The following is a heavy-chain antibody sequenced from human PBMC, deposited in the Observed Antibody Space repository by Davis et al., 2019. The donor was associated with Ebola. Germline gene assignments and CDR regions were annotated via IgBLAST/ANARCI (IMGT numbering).Heavy chain of an antibody. J-gene: IGHJ6*02. V-gene: IGHV4-59*01. CDR1: GGSISSYY. Sequence: SETLSLTCTVSGGSISSYYWSWIRQPPGKGLEWFGYIYHTGSTNYNPSLRSRVTMSVDASKSQFSLNLSSVTVADTAVYYCARTGDYGMDVWGHGTTVTVSS. CDR2: IYHTGST. CDR3: ARTGDYGMDV. D-gene: IGHD3-10*01.